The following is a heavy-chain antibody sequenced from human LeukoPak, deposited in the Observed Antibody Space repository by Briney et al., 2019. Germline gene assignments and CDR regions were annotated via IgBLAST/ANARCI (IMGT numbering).Heavy chain of an antibody. CDR2: IDYSGNT. CDR1: GVSISSYY. V-gene: IGHV4-59*01. J-gene: IGHJ4*02. Sequence: PSETLSLTCTVSGVSISSYYWTWIRQPPGKGLEWIGNIDYSGNTKYNPSLKSRVTISVDTSKNQFSLKLSSVTAADTAVFSCARWYYDSSGYRYFDYWGQGTLVTVSS. D-gene: IGHD3-22*01. CDR3: ARWYYDSSGYRYFDY.